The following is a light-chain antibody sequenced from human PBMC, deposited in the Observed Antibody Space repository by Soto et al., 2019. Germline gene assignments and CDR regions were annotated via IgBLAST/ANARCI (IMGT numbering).Light chain of an antibody. CDR2: GNS. V-gene: IGLV1-40*01. CDR3: QSYDSSLSGLWV. J-gene: IGLJ3*02. CDR1: SSNIGAGYD. Sequence: QPVLTQPPSVSGAPGQRVTISCTGSSSNIGAGYDVHWYQQLPGTAPKLLIYGNSNRPSGVPDRFSGSESGTSASLAITGLQAEDEADYYCQSYDSSLSGLWVFGGGTKLTVL.